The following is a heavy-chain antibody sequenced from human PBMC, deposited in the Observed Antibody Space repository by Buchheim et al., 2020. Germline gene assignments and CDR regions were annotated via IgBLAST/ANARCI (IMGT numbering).Heavy chain of an antibody. J-gene: IGHJ6*03. CDR3: ARNTYYDYVWGSYRDYYYYMDD. D-gene: IGHD3-16*02. V-gene: IGHV1-8*01. Sequence: QVQLVQSGAEVKKPGASVKVSCKASGYTFTSYDINWVRQATGQGLEWMGWMNPNSGNTGYAQKFQGRVTMTRNTSISTAYMELSSLRSEDTAVYYCARNTYYDYVWGSYRDYYYYMDDWGKGTT. CDR1: GYTFTSYD. CDR2: MNPNSGNT.